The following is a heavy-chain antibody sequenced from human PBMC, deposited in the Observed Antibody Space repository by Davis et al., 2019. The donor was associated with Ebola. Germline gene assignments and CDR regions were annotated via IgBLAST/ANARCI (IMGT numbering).Heavy chain of an antibody. J-gene: IGHJ5*02. Sequence: ASVKVSCKASGYTFTSYYMHWVRQAPGQGLEWMGIINPSGGSTSYAQKFQGRVTMTRDTSTSTVYMELSRLRSDDTAVYYCARGVLLWFGESPFDPWGQGTLVTVSS. V-gene: IGHV1-46*01. CDR3: ARGVLLWFGESPFDP. CDR2: INPSGGST. CDR1: GYTFTSYY. D-gene: IGHD3-10*01.